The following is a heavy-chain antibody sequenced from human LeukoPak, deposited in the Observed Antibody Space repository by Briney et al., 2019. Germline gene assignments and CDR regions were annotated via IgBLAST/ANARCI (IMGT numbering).Heavy chain of an antibody. D-gene: IGHD3-22*01. CDR2: IYYSGST. CDR1: GGSISSSSYY. CDR3: ARDLGGFDDSSGYVWFDP. J-gene: IGHJ5*02. Sequence: PSETLSLTCTVSGGSISSSSYYWGWIRQPPGKGLEWIGSIYYSGSTYYNPSLKSRVTISVDTSKNQFSLKLSSMTAADTAVYYCARDLGGFDDSSGYVWFDPWGQGTLVTVSS. V-gene: IGHV4-39*07.